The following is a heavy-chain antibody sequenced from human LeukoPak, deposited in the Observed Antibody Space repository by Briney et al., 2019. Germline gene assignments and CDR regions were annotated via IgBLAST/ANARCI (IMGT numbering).Heavy chain of an antibody. Sequence: PGGSLRLSRAASRFIFSSYWMSWVRQAPGKGLEWVAHIKHDGSGKYCVDSVKGRFSISRDNAKTSLYLQMDSLRTEDTAVYYCARVAYCGDDCYNYFDYWGQGTPVTVSS. CDR3: ARVAYCGDDCYNYFDY. J-gene: IGHJ4*02. CDR2: IKHDGSGK. CDR1: RFIFSSYW. V-gene: IGHV3-7*01. D-gene: IGHD2-21*02.